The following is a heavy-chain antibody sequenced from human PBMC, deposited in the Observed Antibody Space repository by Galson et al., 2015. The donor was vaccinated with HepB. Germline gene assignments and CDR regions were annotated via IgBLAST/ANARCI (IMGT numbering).Heavy chain of an antibody. Sequence: SLRLSCAASGFTFSSYGMHWVRQAPGKGLEWVAVISYDGSNKYYADSVKGRFTISRDNSKNTLYLQMNSLRAEDTAVYYCARVALGELLFGAFDIWGQGTMVTVSS. CDR3: ARVALGELLFGAFDI. CDR1: GFTFSSYG. J-gene: IGHJ3*02. CDR2: ISYDGSNK. D-gene: IGHD3-10*01. V-gene: IGHV3-30*03.